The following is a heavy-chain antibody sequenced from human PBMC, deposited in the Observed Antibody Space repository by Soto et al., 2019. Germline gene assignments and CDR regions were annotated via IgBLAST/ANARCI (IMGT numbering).Heavy chain of an antibody. CDR3: ARSITMIVVVMNYAMDV. Sequence: GASVKVSCKASGYTFTSYYMHWVRQAPGQGLEWVGVINPSGDSTRYAQKFQGRVTMTRDTSTSTVYMELSSLRSEDTAVYYCARSITMIVVVMNYAMDVWGPGTTVTVSS. J-gene: IGHJ6*02. V-gene: IGHV1-46*01. CDR1: GYTFTSYY. D-gene: IGHD3-22*01. CDR2: INPSGDST.